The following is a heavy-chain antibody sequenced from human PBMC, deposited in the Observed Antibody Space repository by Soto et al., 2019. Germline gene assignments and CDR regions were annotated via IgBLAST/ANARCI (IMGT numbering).Heavy chain of an antibody. Sequence: QVQLQESGPGLVKPSETLSLTCTVSGGSISSYYWSWIRQPPGKGLEWIGYIYYSGSTNYNPSLKSRVTISVDTSKNQFSLKLSSVTAADTAVYYCARDRGWGAAAGTPWFDPWGQGTLVTVSS. CDR3: ARDRGWGAAAGTPWFDP. CDR2: IYYSGST. D-gene: IGHD6-13*01. CDR1: GGSISSYY. J-gene: IGHJ5*02. V-gene: IGHV4-59*01.